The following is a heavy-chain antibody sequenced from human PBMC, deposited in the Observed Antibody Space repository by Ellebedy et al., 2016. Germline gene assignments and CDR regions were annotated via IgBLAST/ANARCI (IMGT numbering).Heavy chain of an antibody. CDR3: ARDVSLYSSSPSFDF. D-gene: IGHD6-6*01. CDR2: VFYGGST. CDR1: GGSISAYY. V-gene: IGHV4-59*01. J-gene: IGHJ4*02. Sequence: SETLSLTXTVSGGSISAYYWSWIRQPPGNGLEWIGYVFYGGSTKYSPSLRSRVTISLDTSKNQFSLKLTSVAAADTAVYYCARDVSLYSSSPSFDFWGRGTLVTVSS.